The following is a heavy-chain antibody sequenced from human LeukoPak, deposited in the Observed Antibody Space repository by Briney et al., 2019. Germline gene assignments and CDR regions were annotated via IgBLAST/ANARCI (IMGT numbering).Heavy chain of an antibody. CDR2: ISYDGSNK. J-gene: IGHJ4*02. Sequence: GRFLRLSCAASGFTFSSYAIHWVRQAPGKGLEWVAVISYDGSNKYYADSVKGRFTISRDNSKNTLYLQMNSLRAEDTAVYYCARQPAMVTYYFDYWGQGTLVTVSS. CDR3: ARQPAMVTYYFDY. D-gene: IGHD5-18*01. CDR1: GFTFSSYA. V-gene: IGHV3-30*04.